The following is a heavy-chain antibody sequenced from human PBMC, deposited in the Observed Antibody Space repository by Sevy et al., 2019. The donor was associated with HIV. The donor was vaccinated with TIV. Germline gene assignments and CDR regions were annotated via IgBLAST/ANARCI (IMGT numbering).Heavy chain of an antibody. V-gene: IGHV3-23*01. J-gene: IGHJ5*02. D-gene: IGHD3-3*01. CDR3: AKGPLLRPFDP. Sequence: GGSLRLSCAASGFTFSNYAMSWVRQAPGKGLEWVSTISGSGESTYYADSVKGRFTVSRDNSKNTLYLQMNSLRAEDTAVYYCAKGPLLRPFDPGGKGTLVTVSS. CDR1: GFTFSNYA. CDR2: ISGSGEST.